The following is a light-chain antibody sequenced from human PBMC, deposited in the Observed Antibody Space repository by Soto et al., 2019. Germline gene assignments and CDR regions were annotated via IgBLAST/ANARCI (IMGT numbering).Light chain of an antibody. J-gene: IGKJ1*01. Sequence: EIVMTQSPATLSVSPGESATLSCRASQSIDSDLAWYQQKPGQAPRLLIYIASTRATGIPARFSGSGSGTEFTLTISSPQSEDFAVYYCQQYKKWPPTFGQGTKVDIK. CDR3: QQYKKWPPT. CDR2: IAS. CDR1: QSIDSD. V-gene: IGKV3D-15*01.